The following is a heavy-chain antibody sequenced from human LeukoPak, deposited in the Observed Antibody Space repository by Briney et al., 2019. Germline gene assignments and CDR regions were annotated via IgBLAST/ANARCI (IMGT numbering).Heavy chain of an antibody. V-gene: IGHV3-30*19. CDR3: ARDYVSSGGKVYYYYMDV. D-gene: IGHD3-10*02. CDR2: IWYDGSNK. Sequence: GGSLRLSCAASGFTFSSYGMHWVRQAPGKGLEWVAVIWYDGSNKYYADPVKGRFTISRDNSKNTLYLQMNSLRAEDTAVYYCARDYVSSGGKVYYYYMDVWGKGTTVTVSS. J-gene: IGHJ6*03. CDR1: GFTFSSYG.